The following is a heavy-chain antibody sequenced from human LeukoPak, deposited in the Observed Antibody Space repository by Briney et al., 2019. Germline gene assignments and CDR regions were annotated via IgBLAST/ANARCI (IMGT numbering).Heavy chain of an antibody. J-gene: IGHJ5*02. D-gene: IGHD3-9*01. CDR1: GGSITTYY. CDR2: THYSGNN. Sequence: SETLSLTCTVSGGSITTYYWSWIRQPPGKGLEWIGYTHYSGNNNYTPSLKSRVTMSVDTSKNQFSLKLSSVTAADTAVYYCARHVDTNWFDPWGQGTLVTVSS. CDR3: ARHVDTNWFDP. V-gene: IGHV4-59*08.